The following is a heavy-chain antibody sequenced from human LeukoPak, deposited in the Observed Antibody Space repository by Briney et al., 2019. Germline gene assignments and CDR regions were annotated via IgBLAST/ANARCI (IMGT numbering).Heavy chain of an antibody. J-gene: IGHJ1*01. CDR1: GYTFTNYG. CDR3: ARVPLDDASGHYYPH. V-gene: IGHV1-3*04. Sequence: GASVKVSCKTSGYTFTNYGMHWVRQPPRQSPEWMGWINTGKGNSKSSQKFQDRVTLTRDTSASTAYMELNSLSSEDTAVYYCARVPLDDASGHYYPHWGQGTLVTVSS. D-gene: IGHD3-22*01. CDR2: INTGKGNS.